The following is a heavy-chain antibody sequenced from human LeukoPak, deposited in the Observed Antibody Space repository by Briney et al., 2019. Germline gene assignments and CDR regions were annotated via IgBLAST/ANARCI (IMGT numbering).Heavy chain of an antibody. Sequence: PSETLSLTCTVSGASINSYYWNWIRQPPGKGLEWIGYIYYSGSTNYNPSLKSRVTISVDTSKNQFSLKLSSVTAADTAVYYCARVNRAAAWYFDLWGRGTLVTVSS. V-gene: IGHV4-59*01. CDR1: GASINSYY. D-gene: IGHD6-13*01. J-gene: IGHJ2*01. CDR3: ARVNRAAAWYFDL. CDR2: IYYSGST.